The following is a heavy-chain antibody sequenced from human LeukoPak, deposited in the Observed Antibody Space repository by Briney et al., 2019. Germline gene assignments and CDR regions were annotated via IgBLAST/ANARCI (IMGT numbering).Heavy chain of an antibody. V-gene: IGHV3-11*01. D-gene: IGHD2-15*01. J-gene: IGHJ4*02. CDR2: ISSSGSTI. CDR1: EFTFSDYY. Sequence: GGSLRLSCAASEFTFSDYYMSWIRQAPGKGLEWVSYISSSGSTIYYADSVKGRFTISRDNAKNSLYLQMNSLRAEDTAVYYCARTVVVVAADDDYWGQGTLVTVSS. CDR3: ARTVVVVAADDDY.